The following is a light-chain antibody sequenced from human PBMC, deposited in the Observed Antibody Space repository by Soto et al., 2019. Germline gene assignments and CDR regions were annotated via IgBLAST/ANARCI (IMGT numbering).Light chain of an antibody. CDR2: KAS. J-gene: IGKJ1*01. V-gene: IGKV1-5*03. CDR3: QQYNSYWT. Sequence: DIQMTQSPSTLSASVGDRVTITCRASQTISTWLAWYQQKPGRAPKLLIYKASSLESGVPSRFSGSGYGTEFTLTISSRQPDDFATYYCQQYNSYWTFGQGTKVEIK. CDR1: QTISTW.